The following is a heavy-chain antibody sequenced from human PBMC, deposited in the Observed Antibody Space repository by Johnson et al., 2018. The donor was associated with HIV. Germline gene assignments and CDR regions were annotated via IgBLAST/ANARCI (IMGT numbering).Heavy chain of an antibody. D-gene: IGHD1-1*01. V-gene: IGHV3-30*18. CDR2: ISHDANNK. Sequence: QVQLVESGGTVVQPGRSLRLSCAASGFIFSDFGMHWVRQAPGKGLEWVAVISHDANNKFYADSVKGRFAVSRDDSKNTLYLQMSSLRVEDTAEYYCAKFFSDNWNLASSLDDAFNIWGQGTMVTVSS. CDR1: GFIFSDFG. CDR3: AKFFSDNWNLASSLDDAFNI. J-gene: IGHJ3*02.